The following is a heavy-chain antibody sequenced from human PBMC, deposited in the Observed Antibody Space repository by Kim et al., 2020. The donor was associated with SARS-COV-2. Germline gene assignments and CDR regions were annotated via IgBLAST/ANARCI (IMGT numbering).Heavy chain of an antibody. D-gene: IGHD2-8*01. CDR3: AKGGVTGYYYYGMDV. Sequence: GGSLRLSCAASGFTFDDYAMHWVRQAPGKGLEWVSLISGDGGSTYYADSVKGRFTISRDNSKNSLYLQMNSLRTEDTALYYCAKGGVTGYYYYGMDVCGQGTTVTVSS. CDR2: ISGDGGST. J-gene: IGHJ6*02. CDR1: GFTFDDYA. V-gene: IGHV3-43*02.